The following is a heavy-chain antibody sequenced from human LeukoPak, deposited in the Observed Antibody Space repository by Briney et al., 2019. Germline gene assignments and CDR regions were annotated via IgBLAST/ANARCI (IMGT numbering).Heavy chain of an antibody. V-gene: IGHV1-8*02. CDR1: GYTFTSYD. D-gene: IGHD3-9*01. J-gene: IGHJ3*02. Sequence: ASVKVSCKASGYTFTSYDINWVRQATGQGLEWMGWMNPNSGNTGYAQKFQGRVTMTRNTSISTAYMELSSLRSEDTAVYYCARRGVLRYFDWLGDDAFDIWGQGTMVTVSS. CDR3: ARRGVLRYFDWLGDDAFDI. CDR2: MNPNSGNT.